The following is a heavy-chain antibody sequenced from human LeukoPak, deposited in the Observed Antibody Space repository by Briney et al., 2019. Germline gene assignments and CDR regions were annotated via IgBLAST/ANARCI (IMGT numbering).Heavy chain of an antibody. CDR1: GFTFSSYS. Sequence: GGSLRLSCAASGFTFSSYSMNWVRQAPGKGLEWVSSISSSSSYIYYADSVKGRFTISRDNAKNSLYPQMNSLRAEDTAVYYCARGGYDFWSGYSSPYAFDIWGQGTMVTVSS. D-gene: IGHD3-3*01. CDR2: ISSSSSYI. V-gene: IGHV3-21*01. J-gene: IGHJ3*02. CDR3: ARGGYDFWSGYSSPYAFDI.